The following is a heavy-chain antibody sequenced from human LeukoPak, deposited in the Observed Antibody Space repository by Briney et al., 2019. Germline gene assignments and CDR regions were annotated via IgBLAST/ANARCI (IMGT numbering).Heavy chain of an antibody. CDR2: IRGSGANT. CDR3: AKDRYGGNSVIFSEYFQH. V-gene: IGHV3-23*01. CDR1: EFTFSSYA. D-gene: IGHD4-23*01. Sequence: GGSLRLSCAASEFTFSSYAMTWVRQTPGKGLEWVSLIRGSGANTYYADSVKGRFTMSRDNSKNTLYLQMNSLRAEDTAVYYCAKDRYGGNSVIFSEYFQHWGQGTLVTVSS. J-gene: IGHJ1*01.